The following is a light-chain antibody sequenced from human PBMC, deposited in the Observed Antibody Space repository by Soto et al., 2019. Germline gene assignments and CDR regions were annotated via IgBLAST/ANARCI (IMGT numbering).Light chain of an antibody. J-gene: IGKJ4*01. V-gene: IGKV1-5*01. Sequence: DIQNTKSPSTLSACVGYRVTSTCRASQTITRWMSWYRQKPGKAPKLLIYDASTFESGGPSRFSGSRSGTDFTFTISSLQPEDIETYYCQQYDNLQLPFGGGTKVDIK. CDR1: QTITRW. CDR3: QQYDNLQLP. CDR2: DAS.